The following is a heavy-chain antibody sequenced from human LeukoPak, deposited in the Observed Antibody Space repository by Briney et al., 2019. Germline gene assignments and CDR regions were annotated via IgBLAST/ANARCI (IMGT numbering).Heavy chain of an antibody. V-gene: IGHV3-49*04. Sequence: PGGSLRLSCAASGFTFSSYEMNWVRQAPGKGLGWVGFIRSKAYGGTTVYAASVKGRFTISRDDSKSIAYLQMNSLKTEDTAVYYCTRAAEVVAGGYYYYMDVWGKGTTVTISS. CDR1: GFTFSSYE. CDR2: IRSKAYGGTT. J-gene: IGHJ6*03. D-gene: IGHD6-19*01. CDR3: TRAAEVVAGGYYYYMDV.